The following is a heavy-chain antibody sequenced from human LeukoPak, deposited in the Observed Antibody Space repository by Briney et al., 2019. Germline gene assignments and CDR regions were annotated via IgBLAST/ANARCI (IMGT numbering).Heavy chain of an antibody. CDR2: IYYSGST. CDR3: ARGGPPQQLASSQYFQH. Sequence: SETLSLTCTVSGGSISSSSYYWGWIRQSPGKGLEWIGIIYYSGSTYYNPSLKSRVTISVDTSKNQFSLKLSSVTAADTAVYYCARGGPPQQLASSQYFQHWGQGTLVTVSS. J-gene: IGHJ1*01. CDR1: GGSISSSSYY. V-gene: IGHV4-39*07. D-gene: IGHD6-13*01.